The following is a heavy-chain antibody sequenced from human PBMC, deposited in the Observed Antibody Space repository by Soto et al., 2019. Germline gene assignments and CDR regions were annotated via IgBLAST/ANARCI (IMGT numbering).Heavy chain of an antibody. J-gene: IGHJ5*02. D-gene: IGHD4-17*01. CDR1: GGSFSGYY. CDR2: INHSGST. Sequence: QVQLQQWGAGLLKPSETLSLTCAVYGGSFSGYYWSWIRQPPGKGLEWIGEINHSGSTNYNPSLKSRVTISVDTSKNQFSLKLSSVTAADTAVYYCANNLYDYGDPPWGQGTLVTVSS. V-gene: IGHV4-34*01. CDR3: ANNLYDYGDPP.